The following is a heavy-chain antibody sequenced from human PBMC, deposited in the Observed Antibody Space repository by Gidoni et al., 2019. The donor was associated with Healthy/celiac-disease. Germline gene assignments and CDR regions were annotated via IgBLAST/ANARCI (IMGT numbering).Heavy chain of an antibody. V-gene: IGHV1-69*08. D-gene: IGHD2-8*01. Sequence: QVQLVQSGAEVKKPGSSVKVSCQASGGTFSSYTISWVRQAPGQGLEWMGRIIPILGIANYAQKFQGRVTITADKSTSTAYMELSSLRSEDTAVYYCAREGVWKTFDYWGQGTLVTVSS. CDR1: GGTFSSYT. CDR2: IIPILGIA. J-gene: IGHJ4*02. CDR3: AREGVWKTFDY.